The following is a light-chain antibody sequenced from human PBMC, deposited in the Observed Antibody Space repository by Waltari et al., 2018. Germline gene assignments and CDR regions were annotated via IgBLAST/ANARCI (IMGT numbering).Light chain of an antibody. Sequence: QSALTQPASVSGSPGQSITISCTGTSSDVGAYDFVSWYQHHPGKVPKVIIYEVNNRPSGVSSRFSASKSGNTASLTISGLQAEGEADYYCSSYTSTHIPFVFGTGTKVTVL. V-gene: IGLV2-14*01. CDR3: SSYTSTHIPFV. CDR2: EVN. CDR1: SSDVGAYDF. J-gene: IGLJ1*01.